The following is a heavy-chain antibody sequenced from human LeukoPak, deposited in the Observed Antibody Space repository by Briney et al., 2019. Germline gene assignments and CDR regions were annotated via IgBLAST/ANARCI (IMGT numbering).Heavy chain of an antibody. Sequence: ASVKVSCKASGYTFTSYDINWVRQATGQGLAWMGWMNPNSGNTGYAQKFQGRVTITRNTSISTAYMELSSLRSEDTAVYYCARGRSRAARPYDYWGQGTLVTVSS. J-gene: IGHJ4*02. D-gene: IGHD6-6*01. CDR3: ARGRSRAARPYDY. CDR1: GYTFTSYD. V-gene: IGHV1-8*03. CDR2: MNPNSGNT.